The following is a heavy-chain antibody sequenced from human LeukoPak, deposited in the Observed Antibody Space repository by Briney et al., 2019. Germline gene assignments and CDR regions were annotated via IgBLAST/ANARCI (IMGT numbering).Heavy chain of an antibody. CDR2: IWYDGSNK. CDR3: AKDSPFESNLPDY. Sequence: QSGGSLRLSCAASGFTFSSYGMHWVRQAPGKGLEWVAVIWYDGSNKYYADSVKGRFTISRDNSKNTLYLQMNSLRAEDTAVYYCAKDSPFESNLPDYRGQGTLVTVSS. CDR1: GFTFSSYG. D-gene: IGHD4-11*01. V-gene: IGHV3-33*06. J-gene: IGHJ4*02.